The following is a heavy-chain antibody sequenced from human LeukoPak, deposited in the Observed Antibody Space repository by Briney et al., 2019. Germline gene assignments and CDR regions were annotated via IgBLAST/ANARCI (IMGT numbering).Heavy chain of an antibody. CDR2: IYYSGST. CDR3: ARALLTSYYYNDAFDI. D-gene: IGHD3-9*01. Sequence: SETLSLTCAVYGGSISSYYWSWIRQPPGKGLEWIGYIYYSGSTNYNPSLKSRVTISVDTSKNQFSLKLSSVTAADTAVYYCARALLTSYYYNDAFDIWGQGTMVTVSS. V-gene: IGHV4-59*01. J-gene: IGHJ3*02. CDR1: GGSISSYY.